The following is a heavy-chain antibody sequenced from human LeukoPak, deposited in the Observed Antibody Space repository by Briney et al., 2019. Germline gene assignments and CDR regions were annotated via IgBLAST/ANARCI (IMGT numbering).Heavy chain of an antibody. D-gene: IGHD6-19*01. V-gene: IGHV3-7*04. J-gene: IGHJ4*02. CDR3: ARGSGHTIDY. CDR1: GFIFSTYW. Sequence: GGSLRLSCAASGFIFSTYWMSWVRQAPGKGLEWVANIKQDGSEKYYVDSVKGRSTISRDNAKNSLFLQMNSLSGEDTAVYYCARGSGHTIDYWGQGTLVTVSS. CDR2: IKQDGSEK.